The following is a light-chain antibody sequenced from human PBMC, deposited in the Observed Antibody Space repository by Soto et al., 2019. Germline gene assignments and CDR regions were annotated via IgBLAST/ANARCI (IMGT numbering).Light chain of an antibody. J-gene: IGKJ1*01. V-gene: IGKV1-27*01. CDR1: QGIHNY. Sequence: DIQVTQSPASLSSFLLDIVTISCRASQGIHNYLAWYQHKPGKVPRLLIYAASALQSGVPSRFSASGSGTDFTLTISSLQPEDIGTYYCQKYNGAPWTFGQGTKVDIK. CDR2: AAS. CDR3: QKYNGAPWT.